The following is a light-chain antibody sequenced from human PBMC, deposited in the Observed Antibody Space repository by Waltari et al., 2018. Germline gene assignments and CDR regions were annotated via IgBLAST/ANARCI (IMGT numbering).Light chain of an antibody. CDR3: QKYNSAPWT. CDR1: QGISNY. Sequence: DIQMTQSPSSLSASVGDRVTITCRVSQGISNYLAWYQQKPGKVPKLLIYAASTLQSGVPARFSVSGSGTDFTLTISSLQPEDVATYYCQKYNSAPWTFGQGTKVEIK. J-gene: IGKJ1*01. CDR2: AAS. V-gene: IGKV1-27*01.